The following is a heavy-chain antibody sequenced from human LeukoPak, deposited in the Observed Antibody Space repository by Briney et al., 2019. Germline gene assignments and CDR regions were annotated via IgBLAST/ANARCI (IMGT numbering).Heavy chain of an antibody. V-gene: IGHV1-2*06. CDR1: GYTFTGYY. J-gene: IGHJ5*02. CDR3: ARDRIAAAGQLYNWFDP. CDR2: INPNSGGT. D-gene: IGHD6-13*01. Sequence: ASVKVSCKASGYTFTGYYMHWVRQAPGQGHEWMGRINPNSGGTNYAQKFQGRATMTRDTSISTAYMELSRLRSDDTAVYYCARDRIAAAGQLYNWFDPWGQGTLVTVSS.